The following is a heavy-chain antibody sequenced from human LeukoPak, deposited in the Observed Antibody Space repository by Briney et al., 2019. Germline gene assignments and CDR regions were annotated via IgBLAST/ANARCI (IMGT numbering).Heavy chain of an antibody. CDR3: ARDLYSGSYYDY. Sequence: GGSLRLSCAASGFTFSDYYMSWIRQAPGKGLEWVSYVSSSGSTIYYADSVKGRFTISRDNAKNSLYLQMNSLRAEDTAVYYCARDLYSGSYYDYWGQGTLVTVSS. V-gene: IGHV3-11*01. CDR1: GFTFSDYY. CDR2: VSSSGSTI. D-gene: IGHD1-26*01. J-gene: IGHJ4*02.